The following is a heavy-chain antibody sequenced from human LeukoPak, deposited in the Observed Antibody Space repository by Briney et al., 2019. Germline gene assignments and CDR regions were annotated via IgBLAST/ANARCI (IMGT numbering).Heavy chain of an antibody. CDR1: GFTFTSNW. D-gene: IGHD2-2*01. J-gene: IGHJ3*02. CDR2: IKQDGSDK. CDR3: AKEGSTAVDAFDI. V-gene: IGHV3-7*01. Sequence: GGSLRLSCAASGFTFTSNWMSWVRQAPGKGLEWVANIKQDGSDKCYVDSVKGRFTISRDNAKSSLYLQMNSLRDEDTAVYYCAKEGSTAVDAFDIWGQGTMVTVSS.